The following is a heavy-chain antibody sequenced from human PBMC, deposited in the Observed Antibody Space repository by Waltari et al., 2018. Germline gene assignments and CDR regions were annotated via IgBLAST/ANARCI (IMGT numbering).Heavy chain of an antibody. D-gene: IGHD6-6*01. CDR1: GFSVRGYG. CDR3: ARDSTRRFDY. CDR2: INEDGSEK. Sequence: EVQLVVSGGCLVEPGGSLRISCAAAGFSVRGYGMTWVRQAPGNGLGWVAIINEDGSEKQYVDSVKGRFTISRDNAKNSLYLQMNSLRADDTAVYYCARDSTRRFDYWGQGTLVTISS. V-gene: IGHV3-7*01. J-gene: IGHJ4*02.